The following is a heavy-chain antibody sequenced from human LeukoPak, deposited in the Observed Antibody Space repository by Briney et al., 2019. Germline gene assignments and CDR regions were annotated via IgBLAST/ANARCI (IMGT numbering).Heavy chain of an antibody. Sequence: SQTLSLTCTVSGGSISSGGYYWSWIRQHPGKGLEWIGYIYYSGSTYYNPSLKSRVTISVDTSKNQFSLKLSSVTAADTAVYYCARGVDIVATTHLDYWGQGTLVTVSS. J-gene: IGHJ4*02. CDR3: ARGVDIVATTHLDY. CDR1: GGSISSGGYY. D-gene: IGHD5-12*01. V-gene: IGHV4-31*03. CDR2: IYYSGST.